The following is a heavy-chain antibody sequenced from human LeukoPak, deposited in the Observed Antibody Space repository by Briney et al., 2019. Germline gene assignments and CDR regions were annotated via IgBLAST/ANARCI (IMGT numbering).Heavy chain of an antibody. CDR1: GGTFSSYA. CDR3: ARAKDSSGYRPDY. V-gene: IGHV1-69*01. Sequence: ASVKVSCKASGGTFSSYAISWVRQAPGQGLERMGGIIPIFGTANYAQKFQGRVTITADESTSTAYMELSSLRSEDTAVYYCARAKDSSGYRPDYWGQGTLVTVSS. CDR2: IIPIFGTA. J-gene: IGHJ4*02. D-gene: IGHD3-22*01.